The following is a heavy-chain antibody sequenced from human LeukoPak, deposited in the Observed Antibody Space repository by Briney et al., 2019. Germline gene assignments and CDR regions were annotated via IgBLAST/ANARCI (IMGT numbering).Heavy chain of an antibody. Sequence: GGSLRLSCAASGFPFSSYRMNWGRQASGKGLEWVSSISSSSNNRYYGDSVKGRFTISRDNAKNTLYLQMNSLRAEDTAVYYCVRDWGYDSSGYWQKYFDTWGQGTLVTVSS. CDR3: VRDWGYDSSGYWQKYFDT. J-gene: IGHJ4*02. CDR2: ISSSSNNR. V-gene: IGHV3-21*01. D-gene: IGHD3-22*01. CDR1: GFPFSSYR.